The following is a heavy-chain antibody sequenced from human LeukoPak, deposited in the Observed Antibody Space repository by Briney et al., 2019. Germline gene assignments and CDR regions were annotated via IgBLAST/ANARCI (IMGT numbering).Heavy chain of an antibody. V-gene: IGHV3-74*01. CDR3: ARDEVGVGATHDY. J-gene: IGHJ4*02. D-gene: IGHD1-26*01. CDR2: ISKDGSST. CDR1: GITFSSYA. Sequence: GGSLRLSCAASGITFSSYAMHWVRQAPGKGLVWVSRISKDGSSTYYADSVKGRFTISRDNAKNTLYLQMNSLRAEDTAVYYCARDEVGVGATHDYWGQGTLVTVSS.